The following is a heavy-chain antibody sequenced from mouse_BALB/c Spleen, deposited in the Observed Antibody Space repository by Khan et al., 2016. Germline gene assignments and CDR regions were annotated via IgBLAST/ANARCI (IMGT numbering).Heavy chain of an antibody. CDR3: ASYSNGSSSIY. CDR2: IYYSGDT. CDR1: GYSITCGYN. Sequence: EVQLQESGPDLVKPSQSLSLTCTVTGYSITCGYNWHWIRQFPGNKLEWMGYIYYSGDTSYNPSLKSRISITRDTSKNQFFLQLSSVTTEDTATYYCASYSNGSSSIYWGQGTTLTVSS. D-gene: IGHD1-1*01. J-gene: IGHJ2*01. V-gene: IGHV3-1*02.